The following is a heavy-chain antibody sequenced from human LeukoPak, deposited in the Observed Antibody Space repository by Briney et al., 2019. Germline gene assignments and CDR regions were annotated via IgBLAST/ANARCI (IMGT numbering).Heavy chain of an antibody. CDR1: GFTFSSYS. V-gene: IGHV3-21*01. CDR2: ISSSNSYI. CDR3: ARVEYYYDSSADPDAFDI. D-gene: IGHD3-22*01. J-gene: IGHJ3*02. Sequence: GGSLRLSCAASGFTFSSYSMNWVRQAPGKGLEWVSSISSSNSYIYYADSVKGRFTISRDNAKNSLYLQMNSLRAEDTAVYYCARVEYYYDSSADPDAFDIWGQGTMVTVSS.